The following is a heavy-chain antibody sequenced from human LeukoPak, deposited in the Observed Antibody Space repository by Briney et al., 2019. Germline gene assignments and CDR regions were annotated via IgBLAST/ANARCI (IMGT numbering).Heavy chain of an antibody. CDR3: ARDFIGWLGSGGFDY. Sequence: GGSLRLSCAASGFIFGSHWMSWVRQAPGKGLEWVAHIKQDGSEKYYVDSVKGRFTISRDNAKNSLYLQMNSLRAEDTAVYYCARDFIGWLGSGGFDYWGQGTLVTVSS. CDR1: GFIFGSHW. D-gene: IGHD6-19*01. J-gene: IGHJ4*02. V-gene: IGHV3-7*01. CDR2: IKQDGSEK.